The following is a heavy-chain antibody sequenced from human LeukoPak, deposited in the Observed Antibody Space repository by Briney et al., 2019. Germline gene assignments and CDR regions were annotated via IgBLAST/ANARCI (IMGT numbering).Heavy chain of an antibody. D-gene: IGHD2-8*02. CDR3: TRVQAGRSGLMDV. Sequence: GGSMRLSCAASGFSLSGYWMHWGRQAPGKGLVWVSRIGPDGTGITYAHSVTGRFTISRDIAKNTVYLQMNSLRAEDAALYYCTRVQAGRSGLMDVWGRGNTVTVSS. CDR1: GFSLSGYW. CDR2: IGPDGTGI. J-gene: IGHJ6*02. V-gene: IGHV3-74*01.